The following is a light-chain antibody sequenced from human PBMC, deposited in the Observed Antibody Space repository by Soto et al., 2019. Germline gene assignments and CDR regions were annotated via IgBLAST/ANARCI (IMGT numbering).Light chain of an antibody. J-gene: IGLJ1*01. CDR2: DVS. Sequence: QSVLTQPRSVSGSPGQSVTVSCIGTSSDVGDYNSVSWYQQHPGKAPKLMIYDVSKRPSGVPDRFSGSKSGNTASLTISGLQAEEGADYYCCSYVGGYSYVFGIGTKVTVL. CDR1: SSDVGDYNS. V-gene: IGLV2-11*01. CDR3: CSYVGGYSYV.